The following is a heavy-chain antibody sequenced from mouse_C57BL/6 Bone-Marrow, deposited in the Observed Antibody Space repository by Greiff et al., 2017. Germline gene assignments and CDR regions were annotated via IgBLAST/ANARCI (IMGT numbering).Heavy chain of an antibody. CDR3: ARWGDYTWGAY. J-gene: IGHJ3*01. D-gene: IGHD2-13*01. Sequence: QVQLQQPGAELVMPGASVKLSCKASGYTFTSYWMHWVKQRPGQGLEWIGEIDPSDSYTNYNQKFKGKSPLTVDKSSSTAYMQLSSLTAEGSAVYYCARWGDYTWGAYWGQGTLVTVSA. CDR2: IDPSDSYT. V-gene: IGHV1-69*01. CDR1: GYTFTSYW.